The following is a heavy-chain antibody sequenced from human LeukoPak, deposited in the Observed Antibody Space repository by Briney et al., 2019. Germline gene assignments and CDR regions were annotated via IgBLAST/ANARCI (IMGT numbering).Heavy chain of an antibody. CDR3: ARDRRRSGSSGWYRAWFDP. J-gene: IGHJ5*02. CDR1: GYTFTGYY. CDR2: INPNSGGT. V-gene: IGHV1-2*02. D-gene: IGHD6-19*01. Sequence: ASVKVSCKASGYTFTGYYMHWVRQAPGQGLEWMGWINPNSGGTNYAQKFQGRVTMTRDTSTSTVYMELSSLRSEDTAVYYCARDRRRSGSSGWYRAWFDPWGQGTLVTVSS.